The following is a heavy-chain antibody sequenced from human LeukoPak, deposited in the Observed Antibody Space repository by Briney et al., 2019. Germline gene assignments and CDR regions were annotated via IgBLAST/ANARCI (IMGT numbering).Heavy chain of an antibody. CDR2: ISYDGSNK. V-gene: IGHV3-30-3*01. CDR3: TTAGGYSYDYYFDY. J-gene: IGHJ4*02. D-gene: IGHD5-18*01. CDR1: GFTFSSYA. Sequence: GGSLRLSCAASGFTFSSYAMHWVRQAPGKGLEWVAVISYDGSNKYYADSVKGRFTISRDDSKNTLYLQMNSLKTEDTAVYYCTTAGGYSYDYYFDYWGQGTLVTVSS.